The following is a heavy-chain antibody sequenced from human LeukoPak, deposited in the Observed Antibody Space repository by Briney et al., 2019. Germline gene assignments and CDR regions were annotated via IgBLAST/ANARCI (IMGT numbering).Heavy chain of an antibody. D-gene: IGHD3-10*01. J-gene: IGHJ5*02. CDR3: ARGGVRGVVWSDP. V-gene: IGHV4-34*01. Sequence: SGTLSLTCAVYGGSFSGYYWSWIRQPPGKGLEWIGEINHSGSTNYNPSLKSRVTISVDTSKNQFSLNMRSVTAADTAVYYCARGGVRGVVWSDPWGQGTLVTISS. CDR2: INHSGST. CDR1: GGSFSGYY.